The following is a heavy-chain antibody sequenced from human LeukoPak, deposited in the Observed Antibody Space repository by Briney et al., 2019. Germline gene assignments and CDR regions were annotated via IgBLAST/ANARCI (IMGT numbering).Heavy chain of an antibody. J-gene: IGHJ4*02. V-gene: IGHV1-18*01. CDR3: ARDSVHPAADPKFDY. D-gene: IGHD2-15*01. Sequence: GASVKVSCEASGYAVGSHGMSWVRQAPGQGLQWVGCISPCKGTTAFAQDLQGIATLTTETSTSTAYMELRDLRSHDTADYFCARDSVHPAADPKFDYSGQGVLVTVSS. CDR2: ISPCKGTT. CDR1: GYAVGSHG.